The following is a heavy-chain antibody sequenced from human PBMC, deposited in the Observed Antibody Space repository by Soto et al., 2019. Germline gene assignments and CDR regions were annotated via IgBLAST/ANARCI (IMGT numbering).Heavy chain of an antibody. J-gene: IGHJ3*02. D-gene: IGHD3-22*01. CDR2: IVVGSGNT. Sequence: ASVKVSCKASGFTFTSSAVQWVRQARGQRLEWIGWIVVGSGNTNYAQKFQERVTITRDMSTSTAYMELSSLRSEDTAVYYCAAVYYDSSGYYLPLAFDIWGQGTMVTVSS. CDR1: GFTFTSSA. CDR3: AAVYYDSSGYYLPLAFDI. V-gene: IGHV1-58*01.